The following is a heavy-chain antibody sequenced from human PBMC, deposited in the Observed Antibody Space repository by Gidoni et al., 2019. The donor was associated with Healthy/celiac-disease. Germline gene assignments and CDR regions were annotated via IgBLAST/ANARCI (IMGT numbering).Heavy chain of an antibody. CDR1: GFTFSSYA. CDR2: ISYDGSNK. CDR3: ARGKREMGY. V-gene: IGHV3-30-3*01. J-gene: IGHJ4*02. Sequence: QVQLVESGGGVVQPGRSLRLSCAASGFTFSSYAMHWVRQAPGKGLEWVAVISYDGSNKYYADSVKGRFTISRDNSKNTLYLQMNSLRAEDTAVYYCARGKREMGYWGQGTLVTVSS.